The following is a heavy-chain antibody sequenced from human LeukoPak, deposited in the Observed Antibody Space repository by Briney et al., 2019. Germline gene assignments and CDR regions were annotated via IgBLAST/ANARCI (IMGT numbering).Heavy chain of an antibody. J-gene: IGHJ4*02. CDR3: RYFLPHFDY. CDR1: GFTVSSTY. D-gene: IGHD2/OR15-2a*01. Sequence: GGSLRLSCAASGFTVSSTYMSWVRQAPGKGLEWVSVIYSGGTTYYADSVKGRFTISRDNSKNTLYLQMNSLRAEDTAVYYCRYFLPHFDYWGQGTLVTVSS. CDR2: IYSGGTT. V-gene: IGHV3-53*01.